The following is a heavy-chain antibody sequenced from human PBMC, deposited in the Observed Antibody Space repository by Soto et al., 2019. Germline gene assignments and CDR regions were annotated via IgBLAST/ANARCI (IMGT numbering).Heavy chain of an antibody. CDR2: ISGSGDST. V-gene: IGHV3-23*01. Sequence: GSLRLSCAASGFTFSSYAMSWVRQAPGKGLEWVSSISGSGDSTYYADSVKGRFTISRDNSKNTLSLQMNSLRAEDTAVYYCAKDTDSSGLGPWGQGTLVTV. CDR1: GFTFSSYA. J-gene: IGHJ5*02. D-gene: IGHD6-19*01. CDR3: AKDTDSSGLGP.